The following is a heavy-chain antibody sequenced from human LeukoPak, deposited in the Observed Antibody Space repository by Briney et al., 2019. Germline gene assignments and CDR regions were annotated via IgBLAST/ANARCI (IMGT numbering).Heavy chain of an antibody. J-gene: IGHJ6*03. D-gene: IGHD1-1*01. CDR3: ARDSPGVERRGHYYYYYMDV. CDR1: GDSITNYY. CDR2: VHYSGST. Sequence: KPSETLSLTCIVSGDSITNYYWSWIRQPPGKGLEWIGCVHYSGSTNYNPSLKSRVTISLDTPKNQFSLKLSSVTAADTAVYYCARDSPGVERRGHYYYYYMDVWGKGTTVTVSS. V-gene: IGHV4-59*12.